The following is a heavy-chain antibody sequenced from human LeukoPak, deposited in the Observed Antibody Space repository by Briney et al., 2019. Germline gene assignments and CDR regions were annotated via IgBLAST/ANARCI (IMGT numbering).Heavy chain of an antibody. CDR3: AGAEAPATPPPYGMDV. V-gene: IGHV4-31*03. D-gene: IGHD4/OR15-4a*01. CDR2: IFYSGGT. CDR1: GGSISSGGYY. J-gene: IGHJ6*02. Sequence: PSETLSLTCTVSGGSISSGGYYWSWIRQHPGKGLEWIGYIFYSGGTFYNPSLKSRVTISIDTSKDQFSLKLSSVTAADTAVYYCAGAEAPATPPPYGMDVWGQGTTVTVSS.